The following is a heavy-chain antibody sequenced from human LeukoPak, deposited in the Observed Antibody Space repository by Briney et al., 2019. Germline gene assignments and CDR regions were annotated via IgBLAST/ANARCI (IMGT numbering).Heavy chain of an antibody. CDR1: GFTFDDYA. V-gene: IGHV3-43D*03. D-gene: IGHD6-13*01. CDR3: AKTTSSWYYFDY. J-gene: IGHJ4*02. CDR2: ISWDGGST. Sequence: GGSLRLSCAVSGFTFDDYAMHWVRQAPGKGLEWVSLISWDGGSTHYADSVKGRFTISRDNSENSLYLQMNSLRAEDTALYYCAKTTSSWYYFDYWGQGTLVTVPS.